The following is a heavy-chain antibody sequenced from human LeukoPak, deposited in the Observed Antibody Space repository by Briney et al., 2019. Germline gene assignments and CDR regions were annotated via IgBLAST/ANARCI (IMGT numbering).Heavy chain of an antibody. Sequence: SETLSLTCTVSGGSIDSSYYYWGWIRQPPGKGLEWIGSIYYSGKTYYKPSLKSRVTISIDTSKKQFSLKLRSVTAADTAVYYCARHTITVVGVVIPGYMDVWGKGTTVTVSS. V-gene: IGHV4-39*01. CDR2: IYYSGKT. J-gene: IGHJ6*03. CDR3: ARHTITVVGVVIPGYMDV. D-gene: IGHD3-3*01. CDR1: GGSIDSSYYY.